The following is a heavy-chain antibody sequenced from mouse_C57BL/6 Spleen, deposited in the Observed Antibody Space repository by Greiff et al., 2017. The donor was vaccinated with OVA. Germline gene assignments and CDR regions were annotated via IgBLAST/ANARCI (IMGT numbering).Heavy chain of an antibody. V-gene: IGHV1-43*01. CDR3: ARSYFYAMYD. Sequence: EVQLQQPGPELVKPGASVKISCKASGYSFTGYYMHWVKQSSEKSLVWIGEINPRPGGTSYNQQLKGKATLTVDKSSSTAYMQLKSLTSEDSAVYYCARSYFYAMYDWGQGASVTSSS. CDR1: GYSFTGYY. D-gene: IGHD2-10*01. J-gene: IGHJ4*01. CDR2: INPRPGGT.